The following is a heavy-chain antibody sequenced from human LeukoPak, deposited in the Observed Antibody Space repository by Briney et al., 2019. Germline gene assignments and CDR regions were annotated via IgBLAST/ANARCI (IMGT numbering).Heavy chain of an antibody. V-gene: IGHV3-13*04. Sequence: GGSLRLSCAASGFTFSSYDMHWVRQTTGNGLEWVSAIGTADDTFYPDSVKGRFTISRDDAKNSLYLQMNNLRVGDTAVYYCARSGYYHYYGLDVWGQGTTVTVSS. CDR1: GFTFSSYD. CDR2: IGTADDT. D-gene: IGHD6-13*01. J-gene: IGHJ6*02. CDR3: ARSGYYHYYGLDV.